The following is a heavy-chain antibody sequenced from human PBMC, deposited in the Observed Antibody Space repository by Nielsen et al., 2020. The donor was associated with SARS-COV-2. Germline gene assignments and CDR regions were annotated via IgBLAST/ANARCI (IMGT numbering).Heavy chain of an antibody. D-gene: IGHD6-13*01. CDR3: ARGGYSSSWYGPRGWFDP. V-gene: IGHV4-59*12. Sequence: SETLSLTCTVSGGSISSYYWSWIRQPPGKGLEWIGYIYYSGSTNYNPSLKSRVTISVDTSKNQFSLKLSSVTAADTAVYYCARGGYSSSWYGPRGWFDPWGQGTLVTVSS. CDR1: GGSISSYY. CDR2: IYYSGST. J-gene: IGHJ5*02.